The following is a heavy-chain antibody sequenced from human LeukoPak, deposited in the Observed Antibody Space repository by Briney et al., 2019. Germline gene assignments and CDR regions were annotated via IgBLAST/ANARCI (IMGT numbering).Heavy chain of an antibody. V-gene: IGHV3-11*01. Sequence: PGGSLRLSCAVSGFTFSDYYMSWIRQAPGKGLEWVSYISSSETATSYADSVKGRFTISRDNAKNSLYPQMNSLRAEDTAVYYCARVGTIAAAGSNDYWGQGTLVTVSS. D-gene: IGHD6-13*01. CDR3: ARVGTIAAAGSNDY. CDR1: GFTFSDYY. CDR2: ISSSETAT. J-gene: IGHJ4*02.